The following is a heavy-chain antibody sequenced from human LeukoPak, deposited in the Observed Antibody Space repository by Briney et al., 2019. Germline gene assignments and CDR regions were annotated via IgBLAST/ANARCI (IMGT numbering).Heavy chain of an antibody. CDR3: TKPDSYGLIRI. J-gene: IGHJ3*02. CDR2: IYYTGNT. Sequence: PSETLSLTCSVSGDSITGYYWGWIRQPPGKGLEWIGNIYYTGNTYYNSSLKSRVTISLDTSKNQFSLKVISMTAADTAAYYCTKPDSYGLIRICGRGTMVTVSS. CDR1: GDSITGYY. D-gene: IGHD3-22*01. V-gene: IGHV4-39*07.